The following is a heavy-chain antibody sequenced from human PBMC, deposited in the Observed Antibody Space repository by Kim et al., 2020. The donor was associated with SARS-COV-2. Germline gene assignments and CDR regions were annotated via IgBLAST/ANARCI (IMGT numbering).Heavy chain of an antibody. CDR1: GFNFGNSW. CDR3: TIGHYEP. V-gene: IGHV3-7*01. J-gene: IGHJ5*02. CDR2: INRDGTEK. Sequence: GGSLRLSCAASGFNFGNSWMNWVRQPSGKGPEWVANINRDGTEKNYVDFVKGRFTVSRDNAKYSVYLQMDSLRAEDTAMYYCTIGHYEPWGQGTLVTVSS.